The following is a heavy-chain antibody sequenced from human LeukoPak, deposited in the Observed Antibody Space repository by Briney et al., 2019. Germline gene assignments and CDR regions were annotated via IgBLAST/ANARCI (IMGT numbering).Heavy chain of an antibody. Sequence: TSETLSLTCTVSGGSISSYYWSWIRQPPGKGLEWIGEINHSGSTNYNPSLKSRVTISVDTSKNQFSLKLSSVTAADTAVYYCARRHYDYVWGSYRNNWFDPWGQGTLVTVSS. CDR1: GGSISSYY. CDR3: ARRHYDYVWGSYRNNWFDP. CDR2: INHSGST. J-gene: IGHJ5*02. D-gene: IGHD3-16*02. V-gene: IGHV4-34*01.